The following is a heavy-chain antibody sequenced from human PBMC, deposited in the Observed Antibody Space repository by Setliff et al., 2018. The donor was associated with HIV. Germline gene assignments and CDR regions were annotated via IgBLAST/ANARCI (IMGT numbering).Heavy chain of an antibody. Sequence: SETLSLTCTVSGDSITTNYWSWIRQSPGKGLEWIGSIYYGGSTNYNPSLKSRVTLSLDTSRNQVFLNLTSVTAADTAVYYCARSIKSALRAGAFDVWGQGTMVTVSS. D-gene: IGHD2-15*01. CDR2: IYYGGST. CDR3: ARSIKSALRAGAFDV. V-gene: IGHV4-59*01. J-gene: IGHJ3*01. CDR1: GDSITTNY.